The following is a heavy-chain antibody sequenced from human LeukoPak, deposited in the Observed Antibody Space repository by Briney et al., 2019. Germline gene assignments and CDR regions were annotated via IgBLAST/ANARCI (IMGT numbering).Heavy chain of an antibody. CDR2: LDPEDGEM. CDR1: GYTLTELS. CDR3: ATGRTKWDLLNY. Sequence: ASVKVSCKVSGYTLTELSLHWVRQAPGKGLEWMGGLDPEDGEMIYSQKFHGRVTMTEDTSTDIAYMEMSSLRSEDTAVYYCATGRTKWDLLNYWGQGTLVTVSS. J-gene: IGHJ4*02. V-gene: IGHV1-24*01. D-gene: IGHD1-26*01.